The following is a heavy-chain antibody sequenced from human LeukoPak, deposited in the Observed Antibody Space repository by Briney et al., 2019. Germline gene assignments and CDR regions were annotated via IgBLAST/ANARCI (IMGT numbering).Heavy chain of an antibody. J-gene: IGHJ4*02. CDR2: IISDASST. V-gene: IGHV3-74*01. D-gene: IGHD7-27*01. CDR1: GFTFSSYW. Sequence: GGSLRLSFAASGFTFSSYWMHWVRQAPGKGLFWVSRIISDASSTLYADSVKGRFTISRDNAKNTLYLQMNSLTVEDTGVDYCARGPLGTGEIDYWGQGTLVTVSS. CDR3: ARGPLGTGEIDY.